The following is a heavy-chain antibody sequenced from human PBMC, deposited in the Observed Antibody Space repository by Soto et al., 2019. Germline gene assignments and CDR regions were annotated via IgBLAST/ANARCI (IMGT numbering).Heavy chain of an antibody. CDR3: GDGVGPFWLAC. D-gene: IGHD2-8*01. J-gene: IGHJ4*02. CDR1: GDSIRGGY. Sequence: SETLPLTCTASGDSIRGGYWSWIRQPPGKRLEWIAYISYSGTTNYNPSLKSRVTISLDTSNNQLSLKMTSVTAADAAMYYCGDGVGPFWLACWGQGTLVTVSS. CDR2: ISYSGTT. V-gene: IGHV4-59*01.